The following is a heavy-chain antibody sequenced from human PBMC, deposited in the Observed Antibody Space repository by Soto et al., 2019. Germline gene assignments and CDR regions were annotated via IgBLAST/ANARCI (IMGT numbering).Heavy chain of an antibody. Sequence: PSGTPSPTRTGPGGPISRSMNHRGWIRQPPGKGLEWIGNIYYSENTYYNPSLKSRVTISVDTTKNQLSLRLTSVTAADTAVYYCATHPPYGPLDHWGQGTLVTVSS. J-gene: IGHJ4*02. D-gene: IGHD4-17*01. V-gene: IGHV4-39*01. CDR1: GGPISRSMNH. CDR3: ATHPPYGPLDH. CDR2: IYYSENT.